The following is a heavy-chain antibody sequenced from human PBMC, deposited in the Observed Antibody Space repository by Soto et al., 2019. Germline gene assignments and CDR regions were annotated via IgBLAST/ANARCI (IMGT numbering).Heavy chain of an antibody. J-gene: IGHJ5*02. CDR2: ISAYNGNT. CDR3: ARDLIGYYDILTGYYGFDP. Sequence: ASVKVSCKASGYTFTSYGISWVRQAPGQGLEWMGWISAYNGNTNYAQKLQGRVTMTTDTSTSTAYMELRSLRSDDTAVYYCARDLIGYYDILTGYYGFDPWGQGTLVTVSS. V-gene: IGHV1-18*01. D-gene: IGHD3-9*01. CDR1: GYTFTSYG.